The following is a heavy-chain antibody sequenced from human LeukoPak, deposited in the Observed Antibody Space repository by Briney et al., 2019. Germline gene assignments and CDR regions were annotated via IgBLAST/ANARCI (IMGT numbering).Heavy chain of an antibody. D-gene: IGHD2/OR15-2a*01. J-gene: IGHJ4*02. CDR1: GGSISSGGYY. V-gene: IGHV4-31*03. Sequence: SQTLSLTCTVSGGSISSGGYYWNWIRQHPGKGLEWIGYIYYSGNTYYNPSLKSRVTISVDTSKNQFSLKLSSVTAADTAVYYCARAVVINTYYFDYWGQGTLVTVSS. CDR3: ARAVVINTYYFDY. CDR2: IYYSGNT.